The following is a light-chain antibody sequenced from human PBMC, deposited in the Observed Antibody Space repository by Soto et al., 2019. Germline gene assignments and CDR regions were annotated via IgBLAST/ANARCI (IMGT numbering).Light chain of an antibody. CDR2: GAS. CDR1: QSITSSY. J-gene: IGKJ2*01. CDR3: QLYASPSYT. Sequence: EIVLTQSPATLSVSPVERATLSCRASQSITSSYLAWYQQKPGQAPRLLIYGASRRATDIPDRFSGSGSGTDFTLTISRLEPEDFAVYYCQLYASPSYTFGQGTKVDNK. V-gene: IGKV3-20*01.